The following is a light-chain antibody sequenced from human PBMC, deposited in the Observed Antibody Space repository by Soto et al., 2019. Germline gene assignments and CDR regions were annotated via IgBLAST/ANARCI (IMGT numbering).Light chain of an antibody. J-gene: IGLJ2*01. Sequence: QPVLTQPPSASGTPGQRVTISCSGSSSNIGGNFVYWYQQLPGTAPKLLIYKNNQRPPGVPDRLSASKSGTSASLAISGLRSEDEADYYCAAWDGSLSGPVFGGGTKLTVL. CDR2: KNN. V-gene: IGLV1-47*01. CDR1: SSNIGGNF. CDR3: AAWDGSLSGPV.